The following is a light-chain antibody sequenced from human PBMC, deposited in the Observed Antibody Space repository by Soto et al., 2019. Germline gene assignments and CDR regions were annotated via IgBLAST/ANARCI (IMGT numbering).Light chain of an antibody. Sequence: EIVLTQSPATLSVSPGERATLSCRASQSVSSNLAWYQQKPGQAPRLLIYDASNRATGIPARFSGSGSGTDFTLTISSLEPEDFAVYYCQQRSNWPPITFGQRTRLEIK. V-gene: IGKV3-11*01. CDR1: QSVSSN. J-gene: IGKJ5*01. CDR2: DAS. CDR3: QQRSNWPPIT.